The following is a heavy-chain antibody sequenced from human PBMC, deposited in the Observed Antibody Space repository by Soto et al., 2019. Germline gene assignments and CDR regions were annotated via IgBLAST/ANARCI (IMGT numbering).Heavy chain of an antibody. Sequence: PSETLSLTCTVSGGSISSYYWSWIRQPAGKGLEWIGRIYTSGSTNYNPSLKSRVTMSVDTSKNQFSLKLSSVTAADTAVYYCARDRTAPGPYNWFDPWGQGTLVTVS. CDR3: ARDRTAPGPYNWFDP. J-gene: IGHJ5*02. V-gene: IGHV4-4*07. CDR1: GGSISSYY. D-gene: IGHD1-1*01. CDR2: IYTSGST.